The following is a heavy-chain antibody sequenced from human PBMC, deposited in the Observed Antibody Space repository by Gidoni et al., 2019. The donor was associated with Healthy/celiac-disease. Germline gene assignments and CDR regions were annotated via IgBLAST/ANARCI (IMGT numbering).Heavy chain of an antibody. CDR1: GFTFSSYS. CDR3: AKAYSSGWPYYFDY. Sequence: EVQLLESGGGLVQPGGSLRLHCAASGFTFSSYSMRWVRQAPGKGLEWVSAISGSGGSTYYADAVKGRFTISRDNSKNTLYLQMNSLRAEDTAVYYCAKAYSSGWPYYFDYWGQGTLVTVSS. J-gene: IGHJ4*02. D-gene: IGHD6-19*01. CDR2: ISGSGGST. V-gene: IGHV3-23*01.